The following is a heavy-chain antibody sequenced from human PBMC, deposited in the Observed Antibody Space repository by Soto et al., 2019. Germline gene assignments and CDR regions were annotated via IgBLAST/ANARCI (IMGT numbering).Heavy chain of an antibody. V-gene: IGHV5-10-1*01. CDR2: IDPSDSYT. D-gene: IGHD3-3*01. CDR3: ATFDFWSRNYYYGMDV. Sequence: PGESLKISCKGSGYSFTSYWISWVRQMPGKGLEWMGRIDPSDSYTNYSPSFQGHVTISADKSISTAYLQWSSLKASDTAMYYCATFDFWSRNYYYGMDVWGQGTTVTV. J-gene: IGHJ6*02. CDR1: GYSFTSYW.